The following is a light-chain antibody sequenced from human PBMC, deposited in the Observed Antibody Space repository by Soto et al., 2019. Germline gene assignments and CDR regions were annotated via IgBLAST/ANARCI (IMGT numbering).Light chain of an antibody. Sequence: DIQMTQSPSSLSASVGDRVTITCRASQSISRYLNWYQQKPGKAPMLLIHGASILESGVPSRFSGSGSGTDFTLTISSLQPEDFATYYCQQSDSNPLTFGGGTRVEI. J-gene: IGKJ4*01. CDR2: GAS. V-gene: IGKV1-39*01. CDR3: QQSDSNPLT. CDR1: QSISRY.